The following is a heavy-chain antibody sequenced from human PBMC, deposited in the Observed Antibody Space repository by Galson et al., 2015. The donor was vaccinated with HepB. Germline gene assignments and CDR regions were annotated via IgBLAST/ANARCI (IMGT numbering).Heavy chain of an antibody. CDR2: ISGSGGST. J-gene: IGHJ4*02. D-gene: IGHD4-17*01. CDR3: AIKSTSSSITVTTKDNG. CDR1: GFTFSSYA. Sequence: SLRLSCAASGFTFSSYAMSWVRQAPGKGLEWVSAISGSGGSTYYADSVKGRFTISRDNSKNTLYLQMNSLRAEDTAVYYCAIKSTSSSITVTTKDNGWGQGTLVTVSS. V-gene: IGHV3-23*01.